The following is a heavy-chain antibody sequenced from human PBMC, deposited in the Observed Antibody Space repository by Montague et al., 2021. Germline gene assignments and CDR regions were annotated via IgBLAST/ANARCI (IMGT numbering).Heavy chain of an antibody. J-gene: IGHJ5*02. CDR3: AGVFSSWYVGWFDP. CDR2: IYYSGNS. CDR1: GASITSNIYY. V-gene: IGHV4-39*07. D-gene: IGHD6-13*01. Sequence: SETLSLTCTVSGASITSNIYYWGWIRQPPGKGLEWIGSIYYSGNSFYQPSLKSRITMAVDTSKNQFSLKLSSVTAADTAIYYCAGVFSSWYVGWFDPWGQGTLVTVSS.